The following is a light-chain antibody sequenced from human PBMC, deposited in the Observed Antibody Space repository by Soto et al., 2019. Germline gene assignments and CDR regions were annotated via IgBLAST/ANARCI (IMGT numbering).Light chain of an antibody. CDR1: RSDIGAGFD. CDR3: QSYENSRTGFYV. V-gene: IGLV1-40*01. CDR2: GNT. Sequence: QSVLTQPPSVSGAPGQRVTISCTGSRSDIGAGFDVHWYQHLPGTAPKLLIYGNTNRPSGVPGRFSGSKSGTSASLVIPGLQAEDEADYYCQSYENSRTGFYVFGTGTKLTVL. J-gene: IGLJ1*01.